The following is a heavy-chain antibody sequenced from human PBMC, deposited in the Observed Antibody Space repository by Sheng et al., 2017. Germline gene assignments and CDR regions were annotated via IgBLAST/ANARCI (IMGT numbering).Heavy chain of an antibody. CDR3: AISYCGGDCYSVDYYYYYYMDV. D-gene: IGHD2-21*01. Sequence: QVQLVQSGAEVKKPGSSVKVSCKASGGTFSSYAISWVRQAPGQGLEWMGGIIPIFGTANYAQKFQGRVTITTDESTSTAYMELSSLRSEDTAVYYCAISYCGGDCYSVDYYYYYYMDVWGKGTTVTVSS. J-gene: IGHJ6*03. CDR1: GGTFSSYA. CDR2: IIPIFGTA. V-gene: IGHV1-69*05.